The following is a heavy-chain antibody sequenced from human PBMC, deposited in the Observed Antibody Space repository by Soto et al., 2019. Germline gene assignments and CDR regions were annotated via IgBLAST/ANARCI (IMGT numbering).Heavy chain of an antibody. J-gene: IGHJ4*02. Sequence: AASVKVSCKASGGTFSSYAISWVRQAPGQGLEWMGGIIPIFGTANYAQKFQGRVTITADKSTSTAYMELSSLRSEDTAVYYCARGGSGYDLDYWGQGTLVTVSS. V-gene: IGHV1-69*06. CDR3: ARGGSGYDLDY. CDR1: GGTFSSYA. CDR2: IIPIFGTA. D-gene: IGHD5-12*01.